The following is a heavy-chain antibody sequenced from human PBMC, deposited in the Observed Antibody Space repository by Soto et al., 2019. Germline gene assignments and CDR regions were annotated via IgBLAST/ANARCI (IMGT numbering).Heavy chain of an antibody. D-gene: IGHD3-22*01. CDR3: TYYYDSSGYWPDY. CDR2: IIPIFGTA. CDR1: GGTLSSYA. V-gene: IGHV1-69*13. J-gene: IGHJ4*02. Sequence: ASVKVSCKASGGTLSSYAISWVRQAPGQGLEWMGGIIPIFGTANYAQKFQGRVTITADESTSTAYMELSSLRSEDTAVYYCTYYYDSSGYWPDYWGQGTLVTVSS.